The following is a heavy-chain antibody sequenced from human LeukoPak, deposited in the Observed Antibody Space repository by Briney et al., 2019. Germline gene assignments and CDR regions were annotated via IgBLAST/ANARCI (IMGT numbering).Heavy chain of an antibody. J-gene: IGHJ3*02. V-gene: IGHV5-51*01. D-gene: IGHD5-12*01. CDR3: ARQGGDSGYDTHNAFDI. CDR1: GYSFTSYW. CDR2: IYPGDSDT. Sequence: PGESLKISCKGSGYSFTSYWIGWVRQMPGKGLEWMGIIYPGDSDTRYSPSFQGQVTISADKSISTAYLQWSSPKASDTAMYYCARQGGDSGYDTHNAFDIWGQGTMVTVSS.